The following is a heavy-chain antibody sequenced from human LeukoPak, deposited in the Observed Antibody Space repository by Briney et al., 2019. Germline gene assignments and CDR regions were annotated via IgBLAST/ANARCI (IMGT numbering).Heavy chain of an antibody. Sequence: PSETLSLTCTVSGGSISNSNYYWGWIRQPPGKGLEWIGNIYYSGSTYYNPSLKSRVTISVDTSKNQFSLKLSSVTAADTAVYYCARSDYDTSKFDLWGRGTLVTVSS. D-gene: IGHD3-22*01. CDR1: GGSISNSNYY. CDR3: ARSDYDTSKFDL. J-gene: IGHJ2*01. V-gene: IGHV4-39*01. CDR2: IYYSGST.